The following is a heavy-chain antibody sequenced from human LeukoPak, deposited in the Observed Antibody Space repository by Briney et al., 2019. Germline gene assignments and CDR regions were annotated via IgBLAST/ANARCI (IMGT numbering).Heavy chain of an antibody. D-gene: IGHD3-10*01. Sequence: SETLSLTCTVSGYSISSGYYWGWIRQPPGKGLEWIGSIYHSGSTYYNPSLKSRVTISVDTSKNQFSLKLSSVTAADTAVYYCARRDYYGSGNFFDYWGQGTLVTVSS. V-gene: IGHV4-38-2*02. CDR2: IYHSGST. CDR3: ARRDYYGSGNFFDY. J-gene: IGHJ4*02. CDR1: GYSISSGYY.